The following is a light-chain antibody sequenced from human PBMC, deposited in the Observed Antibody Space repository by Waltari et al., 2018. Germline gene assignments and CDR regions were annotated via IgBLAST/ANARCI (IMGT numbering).Light chain of an antibody. CDR3: QSFDNMLSGGVV. J-gene: IGLJ2*01. CDR1: TSNIGAGHD. V-gene: IGLV1-40*01. Sequence: QSVLTQPPSVSGTPGQRVTISCSGSTSNIGAGHDVHWYQPLPGTAPKLLIYGNNNRPSGGPERVSGSKSGTSASLAITGLQADDEADYFCQSFDNMLSGGVVFGGGTKLAVL. CDR2: GNN.